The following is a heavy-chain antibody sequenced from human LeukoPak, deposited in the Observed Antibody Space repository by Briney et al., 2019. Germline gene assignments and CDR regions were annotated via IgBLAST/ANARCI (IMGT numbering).Heavy chain of an antibody. Sequence: GGSLRLSCTVSGFTVSSNSMSWVRQAPGKGLEWVSFIYSGGNTHYSDSVKGRFTISRDNSKNTLYLQMNSLRAEDTAVYYCAKGVGYCSGGSCQQFDYWGQGTLVTASS. V-gene: IGHV3-53*01. CDR2: IYSGGNT. D-gene: IGHD2-15*01. J-gene: IGHJ4*02. CDR1: GFTVSSNS. CDR3: AKGVGYCSGGSCQQFDY.